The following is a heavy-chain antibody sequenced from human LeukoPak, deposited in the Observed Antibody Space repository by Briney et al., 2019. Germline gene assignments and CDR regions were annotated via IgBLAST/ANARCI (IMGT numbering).Heavy chain of an antibody. CDR3: ARAGSADSFDY. J-gene: IGHJ4*02. CDR2: IYTGGTT. CDR1: GFTVRTNY. Sequence: GGSPRLSCAVSGFTVRTNYMTWVRQAPGKGLEWVSLIYTGGTTYYADSVRGRFTISRDNSKNTLYLQMNSLRAEDTAVYYCARAGSADSFDYWGQGTLVTVSS. D-gene: IGHD6-25*01. V-gene: IGHV3-53*01.